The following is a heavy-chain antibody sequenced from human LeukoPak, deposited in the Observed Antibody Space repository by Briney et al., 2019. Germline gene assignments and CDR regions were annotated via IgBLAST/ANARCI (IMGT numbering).Heavy chain of an antibody. J-gene: IGHJ4*02. CDR1: GYTFTSYY. Sequence: ASVKVSCKASGYTFTSYYMHWVRQAPGQGLEWMGMINPSGGSTSYAQKFQGRVTMTRDTSTSTAYMELRSLRSDDTAVYYCARGILPYYFDYWGQGTLVTVSS. CDR2: INPSGGST. CDR3: ARGILPYYFDY. D-gene: IGHD3-10*01. V-gene: IGHV1-46*01.